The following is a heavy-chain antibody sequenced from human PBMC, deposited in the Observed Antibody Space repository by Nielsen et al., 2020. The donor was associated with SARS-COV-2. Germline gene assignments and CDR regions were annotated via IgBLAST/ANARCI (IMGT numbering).Heavy chain of an antibody. D-gene: IGHD3-22*01. CDR2: ISSSSTYI. J-gene: IGHJ4*02. CDR3: ARDADSSL. V-gene: IGHV3-21*01. CDR1: GFTFSTYA. Sequence: GESLKISCAASGFTFSTYAMTWVRQAPGKGLEWVSFISSSSTYIYYTDSVKGRFTISRDNAKNSLYLQMNSLRAEDTAVYYCARDADSSLWGQGTLVTVSS.